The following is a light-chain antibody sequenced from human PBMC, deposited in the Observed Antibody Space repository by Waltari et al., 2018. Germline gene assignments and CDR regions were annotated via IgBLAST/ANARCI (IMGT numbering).Light chain of an antibody. Sequence: QTVVTQQPSLTVSPGGTVTHTCASSAGEGTSNSFPNWFQQKPGQPPRPLIHHTRNKHPWTPARFSGSLFGGKAALTLSGVQPEDEADYYCLLYHNGALVFGGGTKLTVL. CDR3: LLYHNGALV. V-gene: IGLV7-43*01. CDR2: HTR. J-gene: IGLJ3*02. CDR1: AGEGTSNSF.